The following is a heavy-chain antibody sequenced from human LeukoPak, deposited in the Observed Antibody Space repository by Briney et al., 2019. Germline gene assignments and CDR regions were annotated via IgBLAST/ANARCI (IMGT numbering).Heavy chain of an antibody. CDR1: GGSISSSNW. CDR2: MYHSGST. CDR3: ARDQVVTAIGGWFDP. J-gene: IGHJ5*02. Sequence: PSETLSLTCSVSGGSISSSNWWSWVRQPPGKGLEWIGEMYHSGSTNDTPCLKSRVTISVDKSKNQFSLKLSSVTAAGTPVYYCARDQVVTAIGGWFDPWGQGTLVTV. D-gene: IGHD2-21*02. V-gene: IGHV4-4*02.